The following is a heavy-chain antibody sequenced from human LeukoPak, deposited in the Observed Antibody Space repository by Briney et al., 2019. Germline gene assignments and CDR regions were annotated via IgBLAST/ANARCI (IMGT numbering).Heavy chain of an antibody. Sequence: SETLSLTCTVSGGSIGSSSYYWGWIRQPPGKGLEWIGSIYYSGSTYYNPSLKSRVTISVDTSKNQFSLKLSSVTAADTAVYYCARDEHGTHDYWGQGTLVTVSS. CDR2: IYYSGST. CDR3: ARDEHGTHDY. D-gene: IGHD1-1*01. J-gene: IGHJ4*02. V-gene: IGHV4-39*07. CDR1: GGSIGSSSYY.